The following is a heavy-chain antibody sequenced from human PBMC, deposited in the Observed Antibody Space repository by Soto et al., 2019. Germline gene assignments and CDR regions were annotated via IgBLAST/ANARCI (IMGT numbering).Heavy chain of an antibody. CDR2: INSDGSST. J-gene: IGHJ6*02. D-gene: IGHD3-3*01. V-gene: IGHV3-74*01. CDR3: ARDSVVDFWSGYPFGMDV. CDR1: GFTFSSYW. Sequence: PGGSLRLSCAASGFTFSSYWMHWVRQAPGKGLVWVSRINSDGSSTSYADSVKGRFTISRDNAKNTLYLQMNSLRAEDTAVYYCARDSVVDFWSGYPFGMDVWGQGTTVTVS.